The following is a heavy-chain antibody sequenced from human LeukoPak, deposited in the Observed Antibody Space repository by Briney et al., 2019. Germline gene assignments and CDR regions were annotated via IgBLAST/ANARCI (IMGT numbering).Heavy chain of an antibody. D-gene: IGHD3-22*01. CDR1: GFTFSSYS. V-gene: IGHV3-21*01. Sequence: PGGSLRLSCAASGFTFSSYSMNWVRQAPGKGLEWVSSISSSSSYIYYADSVKGRFTISRDNTKNSLYLQMNSLRAEDTAVYYCASAYYYDSSRVDYWGQGTLVTVSS. J-gene: IGHJ4*02. CDR2: ISSSSSYI. CDR3: ASAYYYDSSRVDY.